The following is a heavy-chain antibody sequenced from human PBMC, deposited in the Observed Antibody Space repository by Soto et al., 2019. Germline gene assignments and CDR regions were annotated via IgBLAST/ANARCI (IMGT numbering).Heavy chain of an antibody. Sequence: PSETLSLTCTVSGGSISSYYWSWIRQPPGKGLEWIGYIYYSGSTNYNPSLKSRVTISVDTSKNQFSLKLSSVTAADTAVYYCARGTTVVRGEGGDCYYYYGMDVWGQGTTVTVSS. J-gene: IGHJ6*02. CDR3: ARGTTVVRGEGGDCYYYYGMDV. D-gene: IGHD4-17*01. CDR1: GGSISSYY. V-gene: IGHV4-59*01. CDR2: IYYSGST.